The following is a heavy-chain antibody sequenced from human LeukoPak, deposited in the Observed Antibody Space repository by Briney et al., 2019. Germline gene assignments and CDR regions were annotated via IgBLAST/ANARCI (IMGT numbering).Heavy chain of an antibody. CDR1: VYTFTTYY. CDR3: ARSALSGTGYFDY. CDR2: INPSGGGT. J-gene: IGHJ4*02. D-gene: IGHD1-1*01. Sequence: GASVKVSCKASVYTFTTYYMHWVRQAPGQGLEWMGIINPSGGGTSYAQNFRGRVSMTGDTSTSTVYLALTSLISEDTAVYYCARSALSGTGYFDYWGQGTLVTVSS. V-gene: IGHV1-46*01.